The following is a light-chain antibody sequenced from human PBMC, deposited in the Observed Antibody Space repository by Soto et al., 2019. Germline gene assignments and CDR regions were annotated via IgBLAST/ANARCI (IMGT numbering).Light chain of an antibody. CDR1: QYIGRY. V-gene: IGKV1-39*01. J-gene: IGKJ4*01. CDR2: AAS. Sequence: HMTHAPASLSASVLYRVTITFLAGQYIGRYLNWYQQKPGKAPKLLIYAASSLHSGVPSRFSGSGSGTDFTLTISSLQPEDFATYSCQQTYRTPLTFGGGTKVDIK. CDR3: QQTYRTPLT.